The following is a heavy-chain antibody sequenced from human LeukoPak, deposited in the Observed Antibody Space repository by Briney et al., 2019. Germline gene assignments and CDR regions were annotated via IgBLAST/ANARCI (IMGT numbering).Heavy chain of an antibody. CDR1: GYTFTSYG. J-gene: IGHJ4*02. D-gene: IGHD6-13*01. CDR3: AREGYSSSWYKWIDY. Sequence: ASVKVSCKASGYTFTSYGISWVRQAPGQGLEWMGWISAYNGNTNYAQKLQGRVTMTTDTSTSTAYMELRSLRSDDTAVYYCAREGYSSSWYKWIDYWGQGTLVTVSS. V-gene: IGHV1-18*04. CDR2: ISAYNGNT.